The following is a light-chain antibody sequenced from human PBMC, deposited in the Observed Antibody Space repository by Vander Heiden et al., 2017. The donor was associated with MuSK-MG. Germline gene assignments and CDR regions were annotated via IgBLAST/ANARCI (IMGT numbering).Light chain of an antibody. CDR2: GAS. CDR3: QQYNNGPYSGT. J-gene: IGKJ1*01. Sequence: EIVMTQSPATLSVSPGEGATLSCRASQSVNSNLAWYQQKPGQAPRLLIYGASSRATGIPARFGGSGYGTEFTLTISRLQSEDFAVYYCQQYNNGPYSGTFGQGTKVEVK. V-gene: IGKV3-15*01. CDR1: QSVNSN.